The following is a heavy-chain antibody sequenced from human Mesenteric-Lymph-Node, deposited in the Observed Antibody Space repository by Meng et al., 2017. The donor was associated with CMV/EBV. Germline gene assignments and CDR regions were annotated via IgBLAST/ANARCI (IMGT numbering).Heavy chain of an antibody. V-gene: IGHV1-18*01. J-gene: IGHJ6*02. D-gene: IGHD2-2*02. Sequence: ASVKVSCKASGYTFTSYGINWVRQAPGQGLEWMGWFSAYNGNTNYAQKLQGRVTMTTDTSTSTAYMELRSLRSDDTAVYYCARALGYCSSTSCYSYYYYGMDVWGQGTTVTVSS. CDR3: ARALGYCSSTSCYSYYYYGMDV. CDR1: GYTFTSYG. CDR2: FSAYNGNT.